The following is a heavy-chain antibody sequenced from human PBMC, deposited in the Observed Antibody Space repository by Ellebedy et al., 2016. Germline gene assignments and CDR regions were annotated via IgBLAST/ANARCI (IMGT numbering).Heavy chain of an antibody. CDR1: GGSISSYY. J-gene: IGHJ6*02. CDR3: ARDRVVAALRYYYYGMDV. Sequence: GSLRLSXTVSGGSISSYYWSWIRQPPGKGLEWIGYIYYSGSTNYNPSLKSRVTISVDTSKNQFSLKLSSVTAADTAVYYCARDRVVAALRYYYYGMDVWGQGTTVTVSS. CDR2: IYYSGST. D-gene: IGHD2-15*01. V-gene: IGHV4-59*01.